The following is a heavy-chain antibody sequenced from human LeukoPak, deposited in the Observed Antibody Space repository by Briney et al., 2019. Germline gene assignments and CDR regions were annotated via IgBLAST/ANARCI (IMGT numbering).Heavy chain of an antibody. CDR3: VREDTPATANY. D-gene: IGHD2-21*02. Sequence: GGSLRLSCAASGFTFSSYGMHWVRQAPGKGLEWVAVISYDGSNKYDADSVKGRFTISRDNSKNTLYLQMNSLRAEDTAVYYCVREDTPATANYWGQGTLVTISS. CDR2: ISYDGSNK. J-gene: IGHJ4*02. CDR1: GFTFSSYG. V-gene: IGHV3-30*03.